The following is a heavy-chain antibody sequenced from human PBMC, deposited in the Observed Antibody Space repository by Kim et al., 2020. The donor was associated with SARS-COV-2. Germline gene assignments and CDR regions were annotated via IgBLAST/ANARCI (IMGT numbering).Heavy chain of an antibody. CDR2: IYYSGST. CDR3: ARGRSGVLLWFGELFDY. V-gene: IGHV4-31*03. Sequence: SETLSLTCTVSGGSISSGGYYWSWIRQHPGKGLEWIGYIYYSGSTYYNPSLKSRVTISVDTSKNQFSLKLSSVTAANTAVYYCARGRSGVLLWFGELFDYWGQGTLVTVSS. J-gene: IGHJ4*02. D-gene: IGHD3-10*01. CDR1: GGSISSGGYY.